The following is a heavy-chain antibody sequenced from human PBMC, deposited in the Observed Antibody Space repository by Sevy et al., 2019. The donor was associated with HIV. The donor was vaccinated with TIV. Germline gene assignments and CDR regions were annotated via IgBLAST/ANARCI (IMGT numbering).Heavy chain of an antibody. CDR3: ARERYSNSWLDY. Sequence: ASVKVSCKASGYTFTSYGISWVRQAPGQGLEWMGWISANNGNTNYAQKLQGRVSMTTDTSTSTAYMELRSLRSDDTAVYYCARERYSNSWLDYWGQGTLVTVFS. D-gene: IGHD6-13*01. V-gene: IGHV1-18*04. J-gene: IGHJ4*02. CDR2: ISANNGNT. CDR1: GYTFTSYG.